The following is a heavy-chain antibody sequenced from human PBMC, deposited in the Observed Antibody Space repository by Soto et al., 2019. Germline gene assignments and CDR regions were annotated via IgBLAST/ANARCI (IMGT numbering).Heavy chain of an antibody. V-gene: IGHV3-66*01. J-gene: IGHJ4*02. CDR2: IFSAGST. Sequence: WGSLRLSCAASGFTVSNNYMTWVRQAPGRGLDWVSIIFSAGSTYYADSVRGRFTISRDNSKNTLYLQMSSLRAEDTAIYYCARGAGGNSWRSPTFDSWGQGTLVTVSS. D-gene: IGHD5-18*01. CDR1: GFTVSNNY. CDR3: ARGAGGNSWRSPTFDS.